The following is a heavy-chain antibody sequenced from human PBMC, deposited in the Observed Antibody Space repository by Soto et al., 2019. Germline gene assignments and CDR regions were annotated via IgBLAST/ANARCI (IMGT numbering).Heavy chain of an antibody. J-gene: IGHJ4*02. CDR1: GFSLSPSGVG. V-gene: IGHV2-5*02. Sequence: SGPTLVKPTQTLTLTCTFSGFSLSPSGVGVGWIRQPPGKALEWLALIYWGDDKGYSPSLESKLNITKDTSKNQAVLTLTNMDPGDTATYYCAHRRDFGSGSFDYWGQGTLVTVSS. CDR2: IYWGDDK. CDR3: AHRRDFGSGSFDY. D-gene: IGHD3-3*01.